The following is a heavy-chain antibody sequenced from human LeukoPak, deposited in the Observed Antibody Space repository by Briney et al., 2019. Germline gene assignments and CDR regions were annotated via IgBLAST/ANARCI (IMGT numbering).Heavy chain of an antibody. CDR2: LSGSGGGT. D-gene: IGHD5-18*01. Sequence: GGSLRLSCVASGFTFSSYAMSWVRQAPGKGLEWVSGLSGSGGGTYYAGSVKGRFSVFRDDSKNTLYLQMNSLRAEDTAVYYCAKGKGYSYGSFDYWGQGTLVTVSS. V-gene: IGHV3-23*01. CDR3: AKGKGYSYGSFDY. CDR1: GFTFSSYA. J-gene: IGHJ4*02.